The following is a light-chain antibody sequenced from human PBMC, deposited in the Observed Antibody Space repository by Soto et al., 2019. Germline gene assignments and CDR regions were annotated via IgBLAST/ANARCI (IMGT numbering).Light chain of an antibody. Sequence: QLVLTQSPSASASLGASVKLTCTLSSGHRSYAIAWHQQQPEKGPRYLMKLSSDGSHSKGDGIPDRFSGSSSGAERYLTISSLQSADEADYYCQTWDTGARVVFGGGTELTVL. CDR1: SGHRSYA. CDR2: LSSDGSH. CDR3: QTWDTGARVV. J-gene: IGLJ2*01. V-gene: IGLV4-69*01.